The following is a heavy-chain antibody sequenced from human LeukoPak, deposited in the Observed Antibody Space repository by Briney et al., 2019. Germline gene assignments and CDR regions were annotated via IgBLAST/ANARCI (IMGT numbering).Heavy chain of an antibody. V-gene: IGHV3-49*04. CDR3: TRGYYYLY. CDR1: GFTFGDYA. Sequence: GGSLRLSCTASGFTFGDYAMSWVRQAPGKGPEWVGFIRSKAYGATTEYAASVKGRFTISRDDSKSIAYLQMNSLKTEDTAVYYCTRGYYYLYWGQGTLVTVSS. CDR2: IRSKAYGATT. J-gene: IGHJ4*02. D-gene: IGHD3-10*01.